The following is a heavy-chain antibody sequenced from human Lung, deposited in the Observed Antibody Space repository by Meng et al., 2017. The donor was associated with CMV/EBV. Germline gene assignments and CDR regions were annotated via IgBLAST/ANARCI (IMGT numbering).Heavy chain of an antibody. CDR1: GFTFSAYK. CDR2: INPDGSEK. Sequence: SXAASGFTFSAYKMSWVRQAPGKGLEWAATINPDGSEKYYVESLKGRFTISRDNAKDSLFLQMDSLRAEDTAMYFCARDWRTGYTHSMDVWGQGTTVTVSS. J-gene: IGHJ6*02. V-gene: IGHV3-7*01. CDR3: ARDWRTGYTHSMDV. D-gene: IGHD5-24*01.